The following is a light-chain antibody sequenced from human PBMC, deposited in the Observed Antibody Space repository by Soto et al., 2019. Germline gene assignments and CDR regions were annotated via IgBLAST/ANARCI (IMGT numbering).Light chain of an antibody. J-gene: IGLJ1*01. CDR1: SSDVGGYNY. Sequence: QSVLTQPASVSGSPGQSITISCTGTSSDVGGYNYVSWCQQHPGKAPKLMIYEVSNRPSGVSNRFSGSKSGNTASLTISGLQAEDEADYYCSSYTSSSTLPFGTGTKVTVL. CDR2: EVS. V-gene: IGLV2-14*01. CDR3: SSYTSSSTLP.